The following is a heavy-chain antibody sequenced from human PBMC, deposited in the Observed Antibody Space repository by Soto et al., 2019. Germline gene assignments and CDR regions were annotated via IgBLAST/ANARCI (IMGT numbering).Heavy chain of an antibody. J-gene: IGHJ6*02. V-gene: IGHV2-5*02. Sequence: QITLKESGPTLVTPTQTLTLTCTFSGFSLSTSGVGVGWIRQTPGEALEWLAGIHWDDDKRYSPSLKNRITITKDTAKNQVALTVPNMDPVDTATYSCAHRRVGLGMDFWGQGTTVTVSS. CDR2: IHWDDDK. CDR1: GFSLSTSGVG. D-gene: IGHD2-15*01. CDR3: AHRRVGLGMDF.